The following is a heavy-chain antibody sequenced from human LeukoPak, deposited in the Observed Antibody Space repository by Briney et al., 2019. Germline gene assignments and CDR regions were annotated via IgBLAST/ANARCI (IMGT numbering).Heavy chain of an antibody. CDR1: GFTFSIYS. V-gene: IGHV3-21*01. D-gene: IGHD5-18*01. Sequence: AGGSLRLSCAASGFTFSIYSMNWVRQAPGKGLEWVSSISSSSSYIYYADSVKGRFTISRDNAKNSLYLQMNSLRAEDTAVYYCARIGDSQYYFGYWGQGTLVTVSS. J-gene: IGHJ4*02. CDR3: ARIGDSQYYFGY. CDR2: ISSSSSYI.